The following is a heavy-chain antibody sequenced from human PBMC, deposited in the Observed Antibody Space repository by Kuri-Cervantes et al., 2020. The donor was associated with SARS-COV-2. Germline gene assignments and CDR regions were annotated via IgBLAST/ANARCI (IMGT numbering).Heavy chain of an antibody. V-gene: IGHV3-33*01. CDR3: ARDWTAVAGVGRFGWFDP. Sequence: GESLKISCAASGFTFSSYGMHWVRQAPGKGLEWVAVIWYDGSNKYYADSVKSRFTTSRDNSKNTLYLQMNSLRAEDTAVYYCARDWTAVAGVGRFGWFDPWGQGTLVTGYS. J-gene: IGHJ5*02. CDR1: GFTFSSYG. D-gene: IGHD6-19*01. CDR2: IWYDGSNK.